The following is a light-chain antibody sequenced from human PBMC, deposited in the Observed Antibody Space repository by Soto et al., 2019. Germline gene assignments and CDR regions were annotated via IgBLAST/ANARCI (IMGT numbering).Light chain of an antibody. CDR1: QDISNY. Sequence: DLQMTQSPSSLSASVGDRVTITCQASQDISNYLNWYQQKPGKAPKLLIYDASNLETRVPSRFSGSGSGTDFTFTISSLQPEDIATYYCQQGFTFGPGTKVDIK. CDR3: QQGFT. J-gene: IGKJ3*01. CDR2: DAS. V-gene: IGKV1-33*01.